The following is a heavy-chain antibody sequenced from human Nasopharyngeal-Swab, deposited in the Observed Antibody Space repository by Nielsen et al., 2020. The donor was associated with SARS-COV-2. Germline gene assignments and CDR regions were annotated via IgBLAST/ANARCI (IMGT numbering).Heavy chain of an antibody. J-gene: IGHJ4*02. CDR2: ISWNSGSI. CDR3: AKAPTMVRGVLDY. Sequence: GGSLRLSCAASGFTFDDYAMHWVRQAPGKGLEWASGISWNSGSIGYADSVKGRFTISRDNAKNSLYLQMNSLRAEDTALYYCAKAPTMVRGVLDYWGQGTLVTVSS. CDR1: GFTFDDYA. V-gene: IGHV3-9*01. D-gene: IGHD3-10*01.